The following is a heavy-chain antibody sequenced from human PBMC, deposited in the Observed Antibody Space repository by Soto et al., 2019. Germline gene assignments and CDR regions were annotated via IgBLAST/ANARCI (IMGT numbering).Heavy chain of an antibody. CDR1: GFTADDYA. CDR2: ISSNSDTI. J-gene: IGHJ4*02. D-gene: IGHD3-16*01. CDR3: AKDMKWGGMNTFNYCDS. Sequence: EVQLVESGGGLVQPGRSLRLSCVASGFTADDYAMHWVRQAPGKGLEWVSGISSNSDTIDYADSVKGRFTIYRDNAKHSLFLQMISMRHEDTAWYYCAKDMKWGGMNTFNYCDSWGQGTRGTVSS. V-gene: IGHV3-9*02.